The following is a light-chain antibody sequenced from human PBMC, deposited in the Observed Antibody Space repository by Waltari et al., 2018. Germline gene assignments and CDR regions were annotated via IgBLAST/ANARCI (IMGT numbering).Light chain of an antibody. J-gene: IGLJ2*01. CDR3: QAWDSSLVV. Sequence: SYELTQPPSVSVSPGQTASITCSGDKLGDKYACWYQRKPGQSPVLVIYQDSKRPSGFPERFSGSNSGNTATLTISGTQAMDEADYYCQAWDSSLVVFGGGTKLTVL. V-gene: IGLV3-1*01. CDR2: QDS. CDR1: KLGDKY.